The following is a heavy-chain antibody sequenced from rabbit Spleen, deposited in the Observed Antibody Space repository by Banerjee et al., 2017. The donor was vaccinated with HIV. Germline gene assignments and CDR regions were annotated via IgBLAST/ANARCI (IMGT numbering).Heavy chain of an antibody. Sequence: QSLEESGGGLVQPEGSLALTCKASGFSFSSSDYMTWVRQAPGKGLEWIACIYTGSSGYTYYATWATGRFTCSKTSSTTVTLQMTSLTAADTATYFCARDTGSSFSSYGMDLGGPGTLVTVS. CDR2: IYTGSSGYT. D-gene: IGHD8-1*01. V-gene: IGHV1S40*01. CDR1: GFSFSSSDY. CDR3: ARDTGSSFSSYGMDL. J-gene: IGHJ6*01.